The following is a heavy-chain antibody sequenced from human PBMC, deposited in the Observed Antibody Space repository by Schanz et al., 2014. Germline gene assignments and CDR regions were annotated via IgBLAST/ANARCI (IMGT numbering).Heavy chain of an antibody. CDR1: GFNFANHA. V-gene: IGHV3-30*18. Sequence: QVQLVESGGGVVQPERSLRLSCAASGFNFANHAIHWVRQGQGNGLQWVAVISSDGRKKLYADSVKGRFTISRASSKNTVSQQMARQRPEGTSGYFGAKDYQDCSSTSCDLWENSYMAVWGEGTAVTASS. CDR3: AKDYQDCSSTSCDLWENSYMAV. CDR2: ISSDGRKK. D-gene: IGHD2-2*01. J-gene: IGHJ6*03.